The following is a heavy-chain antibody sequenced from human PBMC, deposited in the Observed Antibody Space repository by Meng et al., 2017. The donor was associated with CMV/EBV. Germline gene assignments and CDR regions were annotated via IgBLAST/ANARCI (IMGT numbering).Heavy chain of an antibody. CDR1: GSSFTSYW. CDR2: IYPGDSDT. V-gene: IGHV5-51*07. D-gene: IGHD5-12*01. J-gene: IGHJ6*02. Sequence: GGSLRLSCKGSGSSFTSYWIGWVHQMPGKGLEWMGIIYPGDSDTRYSPSFQGQVTISADKSISTAYLQWSSLKASDTAMYYCAGHASWILGGMDVWGQGTTVTVSS. CDR3: AGHASWILGGMDV.